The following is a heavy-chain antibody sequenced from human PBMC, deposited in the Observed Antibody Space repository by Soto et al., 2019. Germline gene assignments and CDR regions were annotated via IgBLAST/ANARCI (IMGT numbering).Heavy chain of an antibody. CDR2: ISSSGSTI. V-gene: IGHV3-48*03. Sequence: EVQLVESGGGLVQPGGSLRLSCAAYGFTFSSYEMNWVRQAPGKGLEWVSYISSSGSTIYYGDSVKDRFTISRDNAKNSLYLQMNSLRAEDTGVYYCARDYGDYYFDYWGPGTLVTVSS. J-gene: IGHJ4*02. D-gene: IGHD4-17*01. CDR1: GFTFSSYE. CDR3: ARDYGDYYFDY.